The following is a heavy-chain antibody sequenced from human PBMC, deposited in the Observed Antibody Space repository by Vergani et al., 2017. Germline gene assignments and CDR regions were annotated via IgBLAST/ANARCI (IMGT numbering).Heavy chain of an antibody. CDR1: GYTFTGYY. V-gene: IGHV1-2*02. D-gene: IGHD3-10*02. CDR2: INPNSGGT. Sequence: QVQLVQSGAEVKKPGASVKVSCKASGYTFTGYYMHWVRQAPGQGLAWMGWINPNSGGTNYAQKFQGRVTMTRATSISPAYMELSRLRSDDTAVYYCARAPLGSGSYYPPADYWGQGTLVTVSS. CDR3: ARAPLGSGSYYPPADY. J-gene: IGHJ4*02.